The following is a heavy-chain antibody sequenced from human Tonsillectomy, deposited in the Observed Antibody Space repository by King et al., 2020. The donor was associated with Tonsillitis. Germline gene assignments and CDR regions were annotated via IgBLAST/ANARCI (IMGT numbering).Heavy chain of an antibody. CDR1: GYTFTSYG. J-gene: IGHJ3*02. CDR3: ARDPLAATGSGAFDI. Sequence: HVQLVESGAEVKKPGASVKVSCKASGYTFTSYGISWVRQAPGQGLEWMGWISAYNGNTNYAHKLQGRVTMTTDTSTSTAYMELRSRRSDDTAVYYCARDPLAATGSGAFDIWGQGTLVTVSS. CDR2: ISAYNGNT. V-gene: IGHV1-18*04. D-gene: IGHD6-13*01.